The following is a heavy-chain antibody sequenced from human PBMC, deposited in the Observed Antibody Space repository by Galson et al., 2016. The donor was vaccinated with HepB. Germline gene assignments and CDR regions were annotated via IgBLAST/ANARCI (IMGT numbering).Heavy chain of an antibody. J-gene: IGHJ4*02. Sequence: KVSCKVSGYPFGNYYMHWVRQAPGQGLEWMGIMDPNVGTTWYAQKFQGRVTVTRDTATSTVYMEVTSLTSEDTAVYYCARRGLTSDHWGQGTLVTVSS. CDR1: GYPFGNYY. CDR2: MDPNVGTT. V-gene: IGHV1-46*03. D-gene: IGHD3-10*01. CDR3: ARRGLTSDH.